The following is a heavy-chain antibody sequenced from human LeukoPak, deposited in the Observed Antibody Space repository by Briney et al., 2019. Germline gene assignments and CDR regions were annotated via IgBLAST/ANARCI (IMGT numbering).Heavy chain of an antibody. CDR2: INHSGST. CDR1: GGSFSGYY. V-gene: IGHV4-34*01. CDR3: ASPMSNAFDI. D-gene: IGHD3-10*02. Sequence: SETLSLTCAVYGGSFSGYYWSWIRQPPGKGLEWIGEINHSGSTNYNPSLKSRVTISVDTSKNQFSLKLSSVTAADTAVYHCASPMSNAFDIWGQGTMVTVSS. J-gene: IGHJ3*02.